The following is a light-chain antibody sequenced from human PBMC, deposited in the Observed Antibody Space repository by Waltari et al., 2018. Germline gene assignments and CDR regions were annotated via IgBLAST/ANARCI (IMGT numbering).Light chain of an antibody. CDR2: WAF. J-gene: IGKJ2*01. CDR1: QSVFYNSNNKNY. V-gene: IGKV4-1*01. Sequence: DIVMTQSPDSLALSLGERATINCKSSQSVFYNSNNKNYLAGYQQKPGQPPKLLIYWAFTREPGVPDRFSGSASGANFTLTISSLQAEDVAIYYCQQYYTPPYTFGRGTKLEIK. CDR3: QQYYTPPYT.